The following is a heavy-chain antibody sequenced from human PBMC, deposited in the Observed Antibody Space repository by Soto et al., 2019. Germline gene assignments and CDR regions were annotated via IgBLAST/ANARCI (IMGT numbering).Heavy chain of an antibody. Sequence: QVQLVQSGPEMKNPGASVKVSCKASGYNFMTYAISWVRQAPGQGLEWMGWISTDDGETNYAQRFQDRVTMPTDTSTTTAYLELRSLRSDDTAVYYCARDPRIHRYGSRGGGLDPWGQGTLVTVSS. CDR1: GYNFMTYA. CDR3: ARDPRIHRYGSRGGGLDP. V-gene: IGHV1-18*01. CDR2: ISTDDGET. J-gene: IGHJ5*02. D-gene: IGHD6-13*01.